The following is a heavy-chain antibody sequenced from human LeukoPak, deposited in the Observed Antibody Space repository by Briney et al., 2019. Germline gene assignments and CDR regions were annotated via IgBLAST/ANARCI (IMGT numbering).Heavy chain of an antibody. J-gene: IGHJ3*02. CDR3: ARGGAGATKDDTFDI. CDR2: ISSGSSVI. D-gene: IGHD1-1*01. CDR1: GFTFRSYS. V-gene: IGHV3-21*01. Sequence: GGSLRLSCADSGFTFRSYSMNWVRQAPGRGREWVSSISSGSSVIFYADSVKGRFTISRDNAKNSLYLQMISLRAEDTAMYYCARGGAGATKDDTFDIWGQGTMVTVSS.